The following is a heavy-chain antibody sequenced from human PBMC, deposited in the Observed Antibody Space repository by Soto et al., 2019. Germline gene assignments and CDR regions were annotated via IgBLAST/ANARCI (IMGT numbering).Heavy chain of an antibody. Sequence: QVQLVQSGAEVKKPGASVKVSCKASGYTFTSYGISWVRQAPGQGLEWMGWISAYNGNTNYAQKLQGRVTMTTDTSTSTAFNELKSPRTDDTAGYFFAGDWAAACPFYYWGQGTLVTVSS. CDR3: AGDWAAACPFYY. CDR1: GYTFTSYG. CDR2: ISAYNGNT. J-gene: IGHJ4*02. V-gene: IGHV1-18*01. D-gene: IGHD3-16*01.